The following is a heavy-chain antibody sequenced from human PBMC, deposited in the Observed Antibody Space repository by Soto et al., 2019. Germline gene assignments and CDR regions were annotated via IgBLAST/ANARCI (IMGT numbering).Heavy chain of an antibody. CDR3: ARAAGGGYCSGGSCYSRAFDI. CDR1: GGSISSSTYY. CDR2: VYYSGST. V-gene: IGHV4-39*01. J-gene: IGHJ3*02. D-gene: IGHD2-15*01. Sequence: LSLTCTVSGGSISSSTYYWGWIRQPPGKRLEWIGSVYYSGSTYYNPSLKSRVTISVDTSNNQFSLKLNSVTAADTAAYYCARAAGGGYCSGGSCYSRAFDIWGQGTMVTVSS.